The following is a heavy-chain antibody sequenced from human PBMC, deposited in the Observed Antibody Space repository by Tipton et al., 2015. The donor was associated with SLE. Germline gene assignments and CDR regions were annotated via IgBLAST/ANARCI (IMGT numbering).Heavy chain of an antibody. Sequence: QLVQSGAEVKKPGASVKVSCKASGYTFTSYGISWVRQAPGQGLEWMGWISAYNGNTNYAQKLQGRVTMTTDTSTSTAYMELRSLRSDDTAVYYCARVKSYYDILTGYSRDAFDIWGQGTMVTVSS. D-gene: IGHD3-9*01. CDR2: ISAYNGNT. CDR1: GYTFTSYG. CDR3: ARVKSYYDILTGYSRDAFDI. V-gene: IGHV1-18*04. J-gene: IGHJ3*02.